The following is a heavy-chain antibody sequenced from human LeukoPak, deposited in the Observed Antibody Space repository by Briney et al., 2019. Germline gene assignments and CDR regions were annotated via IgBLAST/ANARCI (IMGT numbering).Heavy chain of an antibody. CDR3: AKDLGFTFGGVIPHHYMDV. V-gene: IGHV3-30*04. Sequence: GRSLRLSCAASGFTFSSYAMHWVRQAPGKGLEWVAVISYDGSNKYYADSVKGRFTISRDNSKNTLYLQMNSLRAEDTAVYYCAKDLGFTFGGVIPHHYMDVWGKGTTVAISS. J-gene: IGHJ6*03. CDR1: GFTFSSYA. D-gene: IGHD3-16*02. CDR2: ISYDGSNK.